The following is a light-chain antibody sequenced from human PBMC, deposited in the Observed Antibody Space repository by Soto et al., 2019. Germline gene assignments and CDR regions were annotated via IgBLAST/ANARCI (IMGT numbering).Light chain of an antibody. CDR3: QSYDSSLSGYV. CDR1: GSNIGAPYD. Sequence: QSVLTQPPSLSGAPGQRVTISCTGSGSNIGAPYDVHWYQHLPGTAPKLLIYGSTNRPSGVPGRFSGSKSGTSASLAINGLQAEDEADYYCQSYDSSLSGYVFGAGTQLTVL. J-gene: IGLJ1*01. V-gene: IGLV1-40*01. CDR2: GST.